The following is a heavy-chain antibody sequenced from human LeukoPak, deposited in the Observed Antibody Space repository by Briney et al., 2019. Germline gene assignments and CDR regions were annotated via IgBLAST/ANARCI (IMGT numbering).Heavy chain of an antibody. CDR1: GFTFSDYY. D-gene: IGHD3-10*01. Sequence: GGSLRLSCAASGFTFSDYYMSWIRQAPGKGLEWVSYISSSGSTIYYADSVKGRFTISRDNAKNSLYLQMNSLKADDTAFYYCARGPSVWFGEYYDSWGQGILVTVSS. J-gene: IGHJ4*02. CDR3: ARGPSVWFGEYYDS. V-gene: IGHV3-11*01. CDR2: ISSSGSTI.